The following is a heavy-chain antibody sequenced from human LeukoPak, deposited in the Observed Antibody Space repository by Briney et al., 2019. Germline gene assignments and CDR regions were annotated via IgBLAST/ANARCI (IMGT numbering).Heavy chain of an antibody. D-gene: IGHD3-22*01. V-gene: IGHV4-34*01. Sequence: SETLSLTCAVYGGSFSGYYWSWIRQPPGKGLEWIGEINHSGSTNYNPSLKSRVTISVDTSKNQFSLKLSSVTAADTAVYYCARGPRSGYYYAYYYFDYWGQGTLVTVSS. J-gene: IGHJ4*02. CDR3: ARGPRSGYYYAYYYFDY. CDR2: INHSGST. CDR1: GGSFSGYY.